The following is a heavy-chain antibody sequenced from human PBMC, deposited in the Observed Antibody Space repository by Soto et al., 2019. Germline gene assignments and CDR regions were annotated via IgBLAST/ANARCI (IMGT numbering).Heavy chain of an antibody. CDR3: AKETDPRCCYGVDY. V-gene: IGHV3-23*01. CDR1: GFTFSTYA. CDR2: IQGRDDTT. J-gene: IGHJ4*02. Sequence: EVQLLESGGGLVQPGGSLTLSRAASGFTFSTYAMGWVRQAPGKGLEWVSTIQGRDDTTFYADSVRGRFTISRDNSKNTMSLQMNTLRGDDTAVYYCAKETDPRCCYGVDYWGQGALVTVSS. D-gene: IGHD2-2*01.